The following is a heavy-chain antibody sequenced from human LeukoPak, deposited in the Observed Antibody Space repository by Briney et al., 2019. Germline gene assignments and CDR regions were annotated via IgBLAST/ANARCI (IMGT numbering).Heavy chain of an antibody. CDR1: GCTFGSYA. CDR2: IIPILGIA. D-gene: IGHD3/OR15-3a*01. J-gene: IGHJ4*02. CDR3: ARDVGLAGPFDY. Sequence: GASVKVSCKASGCTFGSYAISWVRQAPGQGLEWMGRIIPILGIAYYAQKFQGRVTITADKSTSTAYMELSSLRSEDTAVYYCARDVGLAGPFDYWGQGTLVTVSS. V-gene: IGHV1-69*04.